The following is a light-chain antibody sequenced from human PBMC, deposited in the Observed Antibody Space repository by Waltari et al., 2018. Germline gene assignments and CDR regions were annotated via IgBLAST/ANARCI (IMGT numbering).Light chain of an antibody. Sequence: QSVLTQPPSVSGAPGQRVTISCTGGSSNIGSNYDLHWYQQLPGTVPKLLIYDNPRRPSGVPDRFSGSKSGTSASLAITGLQAEDEADYYCQSYDNRLSYVSGTGTKVTVL. CDR3: QSYDNRLSYV. V-gene: IGLV1-40*01. J-gene: IGLJ1*01. CDR1: SSNIGSNYD. CDR2: DNP.